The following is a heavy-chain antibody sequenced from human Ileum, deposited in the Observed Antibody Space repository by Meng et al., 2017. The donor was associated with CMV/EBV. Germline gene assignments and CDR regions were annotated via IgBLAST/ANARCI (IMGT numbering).Heavy chain of an antibody. CDR3: ARRRPSAYYYYGLDV. J-gene: IGHJ6*02. Sequence: GESLKISCAGSGFTFSTYWMHWVRQAPGKGLVWVSRIDRHGTNTTYADSVKGRFTFSRDNAKSTVYLQMNSLRAEDTAVYYCARRRPSAYYYYGLDVWGQGATVTVSS. CDR2: IDRHGTNT. CDR1: GFTFSTYW. V-gene: IGHV3-74*01.